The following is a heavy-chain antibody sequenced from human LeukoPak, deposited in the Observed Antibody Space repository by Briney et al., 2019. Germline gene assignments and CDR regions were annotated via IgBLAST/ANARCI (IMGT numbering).Heavy chain of an antibody. D-gene: IGHD5-12*01. CDR3: ARDVDIVATGRVYYYMDV. V-gene: IGHV3-21*04. J-gene: IGHJ6*03. CDR2: ITSSSTYI. Sequence: GGSLRLSCAASGFTFSSYGMNWVRQAPGKGLEWVSSITSSSTYIYYADLVKGRFTISRDDAKNSLYLQMNSLRAEDTAVYYCARDVDIVATGRVYYYMDVWGKGTTVTVSS. CDR1: GFTFSSYG.